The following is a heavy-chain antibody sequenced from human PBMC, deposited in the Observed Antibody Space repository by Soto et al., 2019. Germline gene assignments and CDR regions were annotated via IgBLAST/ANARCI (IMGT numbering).Heavy chain of an antibody. Sequence: PSETLSLTCTVSGGSISSYYWSWIRQPPGKGLEWIGYIYYSGTTDCNPSLKSRVTISIDTSKNQFSLKLTSVTAADTAVYYCARECTMVRGKRYYGLDVWGQGTTVTVSS. CDR1: GGSISSYY. J-gene: IGHJ6*02. CDR2: IYYSGTT. V-gene: IGHV4-59*01. D-gene: IGHD3-10*01. CDR3: ARECTMVRGKRYYGLDV.